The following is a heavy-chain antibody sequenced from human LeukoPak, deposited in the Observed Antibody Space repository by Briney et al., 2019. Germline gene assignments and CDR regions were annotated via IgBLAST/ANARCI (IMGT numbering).Heavy chain of an antibody. CDR3: ACSSGYYQLDY. J-gene: IGHJ4*02. V-gene: IGHV4-59*01. D-gene: IGHD3-22*01. CDR2: SGST. Sequence: PSETLSLTCNVSGGSISSCYWSWIRQSPGKELEWIGYSGSTDYNPSLKSRVIISIDTSKNQVSLNLSSVTAADTAVYYCACSSGYYQLDYWGQGTPVIVSS. CDR1: GGSISSCY.